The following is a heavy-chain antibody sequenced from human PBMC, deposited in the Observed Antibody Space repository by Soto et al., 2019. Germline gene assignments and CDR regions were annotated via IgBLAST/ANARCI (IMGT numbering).Heavy chain of an antibody. CDR1: GYTFTSYG. CDR3: ARVYPCIAAAPSDYYYGMDV. CDR2: ISAYNGNT. Sequence: ASVKVSCKASGYTFTSYGISWVRQAPGQGLEWMGWISAYNGNTNYAQKLQGRVTMTTDTSTSTAYMELRSLRSDDTAVYYCARVYPCIAAAPSDYYYGMDVWGQGTTVTVSS. V-gene: IGHV1-18*01. D-gene: IGHD6-13*01. J-gene: IGHJ6*02.